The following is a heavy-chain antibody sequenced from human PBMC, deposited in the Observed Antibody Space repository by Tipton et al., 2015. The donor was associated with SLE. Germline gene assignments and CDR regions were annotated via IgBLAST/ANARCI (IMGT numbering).Heavy chain of an antibody. CDR2: IYYSGST. CDR3: ARDRRADV. J-gene: IGHJ6*02. V-gene: IGHV4-59*11. CDR1: GGSISSHY. Sequence: TLSLTCTASGGSISSHYWSWIRQPPGKGLEWIGYIYYSGSTNYNPSLTSRVTISIDTSKNQFSLKLSSVTAADTAVYYCARDRRADVWGQGTTVTVSS.